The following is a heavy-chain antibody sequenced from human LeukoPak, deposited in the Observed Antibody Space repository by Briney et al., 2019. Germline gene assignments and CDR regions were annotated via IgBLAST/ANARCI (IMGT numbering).Heavy chain of an antibody. CDR2: INPSSGST. Sequence: ASVKISCKASGYTFIHHFIHWLRQAPGQGPEWMGVINPSSGSTTYARDFQGNVTMTGDTSTNTVYMELRSLRSADTAIFYCARGTYLRSFDHWGQGTPVTVS. J-gene: IGHJ4*02. D-gene: IGHD1/OR15-1a*01. V-gene: IGHV1-46*01. CDR3: ARGTYLRSFDH. CDR1: GYTFIHHF.